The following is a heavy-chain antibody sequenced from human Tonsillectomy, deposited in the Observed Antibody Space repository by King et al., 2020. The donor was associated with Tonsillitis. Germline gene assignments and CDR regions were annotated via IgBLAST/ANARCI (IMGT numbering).Heavy chain of an antibody. CDR1: GFSFSTSG. Sequence: VQLVESGGGVVQPGRSLRLSCAASGFSFSTSGMHWVRQAPGKGLEWVALISYDGSTKYYGDSVKGRFTISRDNFKNTLYLEMTSLKAEDTAVYYCATDLTGGDNSYYYMDVWGKGTTVTVSS. J-gene: IGHJ6*03. CDR2: ISYDGSTK. CDR3: ATDLTGGDNSYYYMDV. D-gene: IGHD7-27*01. V-gene: IGHV3-30*03.